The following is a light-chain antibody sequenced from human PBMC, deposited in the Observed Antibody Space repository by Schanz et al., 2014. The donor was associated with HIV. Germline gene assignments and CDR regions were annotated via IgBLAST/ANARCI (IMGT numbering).Light chain of an antibody. Sequence: DIQMTQSPSSLSASVGDRVTITCQASQSISNYLNWYQQKPGEAPNLLIYAASNLQSGVPSRFSGSGSGTDFTLTITSLQFEDFATYYCQESYSDTPYTFGQGTKVEVK. CDR1: QSISNY. CDR3: QESYSDTPYT. J-gene: IGKJ2*01. CDR2: AAS. V-gene: IGKV1-39*01.